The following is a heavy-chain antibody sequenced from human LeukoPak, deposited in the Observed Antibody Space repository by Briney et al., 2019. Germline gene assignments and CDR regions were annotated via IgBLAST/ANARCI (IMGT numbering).Heavy chain of an antibody. CDR1: GGSISSYY. Sequence: SETLSLTCTVSGGSISSYYWSWIRQPPGKGLEWIGYIYYSGSTNYNPSLKSRVTISVDTSKNQFPLKLSSVTAADTAVYYCARAGRACGGGSCYEYFDYWGQGTLVTVSS. CDR2: IYYSGST. CDR3: ARAGRACGGGSCYEYFDY. D-gene: IGHD2-15*01. V-gene: IGHV4-59*01. J-gene: IGHJ4*02.